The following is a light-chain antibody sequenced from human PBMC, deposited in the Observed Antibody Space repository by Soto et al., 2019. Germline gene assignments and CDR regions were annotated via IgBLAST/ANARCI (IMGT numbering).Light chain of an antibody. Sequence: QSALTQPASVSGSPGQSITISCTGTSSDVGGYNYVSWYQQHPGKAPKLMIYEVSNRPSGVSNRFTGYKSGNTASLTISGLQAEDEAGYYCSSYTSSSTLVFAGGTKLTVL. CDR2: EVS. V-gene: IGLV2-14*01. J-gene: IGLJ2*01. CDR1: SSDVGGYNY. CDR3: SSYTSSSTLV.